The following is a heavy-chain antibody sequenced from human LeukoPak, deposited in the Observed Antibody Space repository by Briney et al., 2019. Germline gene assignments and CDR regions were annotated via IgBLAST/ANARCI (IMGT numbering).Heavy chain of an antibody. CDR1: GYTFTSYY. CDR3: ARESGGYGSGSYDGMDV. CDR2: INPSGGST. J-gene: IGHJ6*02. D-gene: IGHD3-10*01. Sequence: ASVKVSCKASGYTFTSYYMHWVRQAPGQGLEWMGIINPSGGSTSYAQKFQGRVTMTRDTSTSTVYMELSSLRSEDTAVYYCARESGGYGSGSYDGMDVWGQGTTVTVSS. V-gene: IGHV1-46*01.